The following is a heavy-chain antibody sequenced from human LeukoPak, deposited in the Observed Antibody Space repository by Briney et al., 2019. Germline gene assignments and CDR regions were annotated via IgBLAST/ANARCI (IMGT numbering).Heavy chain of an antibody. D-gene: IGHD6-13*01. CDR2: MNPNSGNT. CDR3: ARGIAAADGLFDY. CDR1: GYTFTSYD. V-gene: IGHV1-8*02. Sequence: ASMKVSCKASGYTFTSYDINWVRQATGQGLEWMGWMNPNSGNTGYAQKLQGRVTMTTDTSTSTAYMELRSLRSDDTAVYYCARGIAAADGLFDYWGQGTLVTVSS. J-gene: IGHJ4*02.